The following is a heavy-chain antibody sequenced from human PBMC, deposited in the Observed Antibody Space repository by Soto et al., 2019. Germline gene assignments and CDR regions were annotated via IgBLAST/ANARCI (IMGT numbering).Heavy chain of an antibody. CDR1: GGSFSGYY. V-gene: IGHV4-34*01. J-gene: IGHJ6*03. D-gene: IGHD3-10*01. CDR3: ARGRYYGSGSYYFSDYYYMDV. CDR2: INHSGST. Sequence: SETLSLTCAVYGGSFSGYYWSWIRQPPGKGLEWIGEINHSGSTNYNPSLKSRVTISVDTSKNQFSLKLSSVTAADTAVYYCARGRYYGSGSYYFSDYYYMDVWGKGTTVTVSS.